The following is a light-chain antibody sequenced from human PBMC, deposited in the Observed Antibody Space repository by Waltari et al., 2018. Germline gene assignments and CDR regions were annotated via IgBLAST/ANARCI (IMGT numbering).Light chain of an antibody. J-gene: IGKJ2*01. CDR2: LGS. CDR1: QSLLHSNGYNS. Sequence: DIVMTQSPLSMPVTPGEPASISCRSSQSLLHSNGYNSLDWYLQKPEQSPQLLIYLGSDRASGVPDRFSGSGSGTDFTLKISRVEAEDVGVYYCMQALQTPYTFGQGTKLEIK. V-gene: IGKV2-28*01. CDR3: MQALQTPYT.